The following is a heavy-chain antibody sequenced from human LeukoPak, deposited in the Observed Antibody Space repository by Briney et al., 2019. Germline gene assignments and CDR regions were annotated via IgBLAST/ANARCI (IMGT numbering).Heavy chain of an antibody. J-gene: IGHJ6*02. V-gene: IGHV1-24*01. D-gene: IGHD3-10*01. CDR1: GYTLTELS. CDR2: FDPEDGET. Sequence: ASVKVSCKVSGYTLTELSMHWVRQASGKGLEWMGGFDPEDGETLYAQNFQGRVTMTEDTSTDTAYMELSSLRSEDTAVYYCATKPYSITMVRGVPPGDYYGMDVWGQGTTVTVSS. CDR3: ATKPYSITMVRGVPPGDYYGMDV.